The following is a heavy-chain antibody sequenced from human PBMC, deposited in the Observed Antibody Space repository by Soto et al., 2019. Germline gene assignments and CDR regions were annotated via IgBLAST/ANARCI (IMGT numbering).Heavy chain of an antibody. J-gene: IGHJ5*02. D-gene: IGHD2-21*01. V-gene: IGHV1-46*01. Sequence: DSLCVLCKTSGYTFSDHYIHWVRQAPGQWLDLMGMINPNGGSHSFAPKFQGRVTFTRDTATATVYLKLSGLGFEDTAVYYWAGGGDNYSDGVVFNRFDPWG. CDR1: GYTFSDHY. CDR2: INPNGGSH. CDR3: AGGGDNYSDGVVFNRFDP.